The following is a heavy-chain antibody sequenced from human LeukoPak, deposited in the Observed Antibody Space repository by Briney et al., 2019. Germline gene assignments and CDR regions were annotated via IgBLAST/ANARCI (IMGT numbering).Heavy chain of an antibody. J-gene: IGHJ5*02. D-gene: IGHD3-22*01. V-gene: IGHV3-53*01. CDR3: ARENYYDSSGYYYGRFDP. CDR2: IYSGGST. CDR1: GFTFSNYA. Sequence: GGSLRLSCAASGFTFSNYAMSWVRQAPGKGLEWVSVIYSGGSTYYADSVKGRFTISRDNSKNTLYLQMNSLRAEDTAVYYCARENYYDSSGYYYGRFDPWGQGTLVTVSS.